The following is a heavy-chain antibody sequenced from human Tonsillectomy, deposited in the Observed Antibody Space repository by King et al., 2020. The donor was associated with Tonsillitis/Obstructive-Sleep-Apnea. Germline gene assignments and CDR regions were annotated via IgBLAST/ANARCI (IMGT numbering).Heavy chain of an antibody. CDR3: ARDTHYYGSGSYYPRHYYGVDV. D-gene: IGHD3-10*01. CDR1: GFTFSTYG. J-gene: IGHJ6*02. Sequence: VQLVESGGGVVQPGRSLRISCAASGFTFSTYGIHWVRQAPGKGLEWVAIIWHDGINKYYADSVKGRFTISRDNSKNTLYLEMNSLRAEDTAVYYCARDTHYYGSGSYYPRHYYGVDVWGQGTTVTVSS. V-gene: IGHV3-33*01. CDR2: IWHDGINK.